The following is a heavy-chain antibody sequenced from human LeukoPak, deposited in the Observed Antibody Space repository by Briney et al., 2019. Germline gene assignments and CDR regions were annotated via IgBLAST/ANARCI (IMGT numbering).Heavy chain of an antibody. V-gene: IGHV4-39*06. CDR1: GGSISSSSYY. D-gene: IGHD6-13*01. CDR3: AREYSSSFFYYYYMDV. J-gene: IGHJ6*03. Sequence: SETLSLTCTVSGGSISSSSYYWGWIRQPPGKGLEWIGSIYYSGSTYYNPSLKSRVTISVDTSKNQFPLKLSSVTAADTAVYYCAREYSSSFFYYYYMDVWGKGTTVTVSS. CDR2: IYYSGST.